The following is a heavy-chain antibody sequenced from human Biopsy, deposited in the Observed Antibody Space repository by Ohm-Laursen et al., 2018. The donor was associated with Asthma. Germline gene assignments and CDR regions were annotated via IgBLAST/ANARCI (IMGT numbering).Heavy chain of an antibody. CDR2: VNTGNGDT. V-gene: IGHV1-3*04. CDR1: GYNFISFA. J-gene: IGHJ3*01. Sequence: ASVKVSCKASGYNFISFAIHWVRQAPGQRLEWMGWVNTGNGDTKYSQKFQGRVTITRDTSASTAYIELRSLRSEDTATYYCARTYYDFLTGQVKDVFGVWGQGTMVTVSS. CDR3: ARTYYDFLTGQVKDVFGV. D-gene: IGHD3-9*01.